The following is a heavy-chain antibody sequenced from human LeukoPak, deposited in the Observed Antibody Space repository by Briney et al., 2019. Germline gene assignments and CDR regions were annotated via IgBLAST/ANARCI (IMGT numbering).Heavy chain of an antibody. D-gene: IGHD6-19*01. Sequence: GGSLRLSCAASGFTFSIYWMSWVRQAPGKGLEWLATIKEDGSEKYYVDSVKGRFTISRDNSKNTLYLQMNSLRAEDTAVYYCACSGWYYFDYWGQGTLVTVSS. CDR2: IKEDGSEK. CDR1: GFTFSIYW. V-gene: IGHV3-7*03. J-gene: IGHJ4*02. CDR3: ACSGWYYFDY.